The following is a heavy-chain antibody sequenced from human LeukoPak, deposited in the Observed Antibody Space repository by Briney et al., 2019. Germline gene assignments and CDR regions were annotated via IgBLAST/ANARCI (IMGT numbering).Heavy chain of an antibody. D-gene: IGHD4-23*01. V-gene: IGHV1-18*01. CDR1: GYTFTSYG. CDR2: ISPYKGNK. Sequence: ASVTVSCKASGYTFTSYGISWVRQAHGQGRAGMGWISPYKGNKNYAQRLQEGLTINTEIYTRKAYIAVSDQTSDETAGHKCFIRGNTNPDFDYCVQGTLVTVSS. CDR3: FIRGNTNPDFDY. J-gene: IGHJ4*02.